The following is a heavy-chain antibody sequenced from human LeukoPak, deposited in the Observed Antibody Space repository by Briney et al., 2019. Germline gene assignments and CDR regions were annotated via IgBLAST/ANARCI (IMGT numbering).Heavy chain of an antibody. D-gene: IGHD2-2*01. Sequence: NAGESLKISCKGSGYRFTSYWIGWVRQMPGKGLEWMGIIYPGDSDTTYSPSFQGQVTISADKSISTAYLQWSSLKASDTAMYYCARRDGYCSSTSCYADYYYGMDVWGQGTTVTVSS. J-gene: IGHJ6*02. V-gene: IGHV5-51*01. CDR3: ARRDGYCSSTSCYADYYYGMDV. CDR2: IYPGDSDT. CDR1: GYRFTSYW.